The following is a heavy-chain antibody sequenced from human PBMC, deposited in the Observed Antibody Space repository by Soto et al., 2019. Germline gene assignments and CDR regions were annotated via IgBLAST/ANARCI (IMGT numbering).Heavy chain of an antibody. CDR1: GYTLTSYA. V-gene: IGHV1-3*01. CDR3: ERDLGGGWYYLDY. Sequence: QVQLGQSGAEVKKPGASVKVSCKASGYTLTSYALHWVRQAPGQRHEWMGWINACNGNTKYSQKFRGIVTLTRDTSASTAYMELSSLRSAATAMSYCERDLGGGWYYLDYWCKGTLVAVSA. J-gene: IGHJ4*02. CDR2: INACNGNT. D-gene: IGHD6-19*01.